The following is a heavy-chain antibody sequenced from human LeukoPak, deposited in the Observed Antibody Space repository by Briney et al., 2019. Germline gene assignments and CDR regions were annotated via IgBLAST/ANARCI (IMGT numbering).Heavy chain of an antibody. V-gene: IGHV3-23*01. D-gene: IGHD3-22*01. CDR2: ISGSAYST. Sequence: PGGSLRLSCAASGFTFSSYAMTWVRQAPGKGLEWISAISGSAYSTSYADSVKGRFTISRDNSKNTLYLQMNSLRAEDTAIYYCVYDSSGYPTPAFDYWGQGTLVTVSS. J-gene: IGHJ4*02. CDR1: GFTFSSYA. CDR3: VYDSSGYPTPAFDY.